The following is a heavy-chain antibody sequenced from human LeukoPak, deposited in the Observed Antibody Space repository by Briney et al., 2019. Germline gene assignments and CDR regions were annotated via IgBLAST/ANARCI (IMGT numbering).Heavy chain of an antibody. CDR3: ARGPRTTNDAFDI. D-gene: IGHD1-1*01. Sequence: SQTLSLTCAISGDSVSSNSAAWNWIRQSPSGGLEWLGRTYYRSKWYNDYAVSVKSRITINPDTSKNQFSLQLNSVTPEDTAVYYCARGPRTTNDAFDIWGQGTMVTVSS. CDR1: GDSVSSNSAA. CDR2: TYYRSKWYN. J-gene: IGHJ3*02. V-gene: IGHV6-1*01.